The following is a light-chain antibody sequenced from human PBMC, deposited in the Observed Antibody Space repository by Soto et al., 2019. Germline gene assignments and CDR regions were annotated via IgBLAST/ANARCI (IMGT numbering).Light chain of an antibody. J-gene: IGLJ2*01. CDR1: SSDVGSYNL. CDR2: EGS. Sequence: QSALTQPASVSGSPGQSITISCNGTSSDVGSYNLVSWYQQHPDKAPNLMIYEGSKRPSGVSNRFSGSKSGNTASLTISGLQAEDEGDYYCCSYTDSGTLVFGGGTKLTVL. CDR3: CSYTDSGTLV. V-gene: IGLV2-23*01.